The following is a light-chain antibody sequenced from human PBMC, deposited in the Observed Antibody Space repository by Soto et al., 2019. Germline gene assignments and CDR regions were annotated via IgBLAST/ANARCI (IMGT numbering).Light chain of an antibody. J-gene: IGLJ3*02. Sequence: QSALTQPASVSGSPGQSITISCTGTSSDVGNYNYVSWYQLHPGKAPKLMIYEVTNRPSGVSDRFSGSKSGNTASLTVSGLQAEDEGDYYCSSYVRSSSSWVFGGGTKRTVL. CDR2: EVT. CDR3: SSYVRSSSSWV. CDR1: SSDVGNYNY. V-gene: IGLV2-14*01.